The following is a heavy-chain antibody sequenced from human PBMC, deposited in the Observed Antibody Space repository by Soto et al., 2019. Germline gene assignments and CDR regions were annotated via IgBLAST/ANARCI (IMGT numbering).Heavy chain of an antibody. Sequence: QVQLQESAPGLVKPSETLSLTCTVSGGSISSYCWSWIRQPPGKGMEWIGYIYYTGSTNYNPSLKSRVTISVDTSKNQFSLKLSSVTAADTAVYYCARDRPARASGYPLSPPYYYYVMDVWGQGTTVTVSS. CDR2: IYYTGST. CDR3: ARDRPARASGYPLSPPYYYYVMDV. D-gene: IGHD5-12*01. J-gene: IGHJ6*02. V-gene: IGHV4-59*01. CDR1: GGSISSYC.